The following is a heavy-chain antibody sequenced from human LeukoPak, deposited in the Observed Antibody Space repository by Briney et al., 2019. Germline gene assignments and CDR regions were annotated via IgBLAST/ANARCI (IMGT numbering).Heavy chain of an antibody. CDR1: GGSINSYY. CDR2: IYYSGST. D-gene: IGHD6-13*01. V-gene: IGHV4-59*08. Sequence: SETLSLTCTVSGGSINSYYLSWIRQPPGKGLEWIGYIYYSGSTNYNPSLKSRVTISVDTSKNQFSLKLSSVTAADTAVYYCARHLPKGWGAAAGTFDPWGQGTLVTVSS. CDR3: ARHLPKGWGAAAGTFDP. J-gene: IGHJ5*02.